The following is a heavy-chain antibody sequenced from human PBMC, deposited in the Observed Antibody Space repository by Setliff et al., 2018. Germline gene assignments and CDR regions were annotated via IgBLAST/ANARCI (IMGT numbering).Heavy chain of an antibody. CDR3: ARINFYVSSGYYYASDY. Sequence: ASVKVSCKASGYTFTNYGINWVRQAPGQGLEWMGWINNYNFNTNYPQKFLGRGTMTTDTSTSTAYMELRSLRSDDTAVYYCARINFYVSSGYYYASDYWGQGTLVTVSS. CDR2: INNYNFNT. V-gene: IGHV1-18*01. D-gene: IGHD3-22*01. J-gene: IGHJ4*02. CDR1: GYTFTNYG.